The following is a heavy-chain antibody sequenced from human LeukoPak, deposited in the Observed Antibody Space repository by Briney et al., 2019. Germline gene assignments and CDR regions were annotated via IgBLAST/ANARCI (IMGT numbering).Heavy chain of an antibody. CDR1: GYSFTGHY. J-gene: IGHJ4*02. V-gene: IGHV1-2*02. CDR3: ARDSTSTWWGGSDH. Sequence: GASVKVSCKASGYSFTGHYMHWVRQAPGQGLEWMGWINPNSGDSKYAQKFQGRVIMTRDTSITTAYMELSSLTSDDTALYYCARDSTSTWWGGSDHWGPGTLVTVSS. D-gene: IGHD2-15*01. CDR2: INPNSGDS.